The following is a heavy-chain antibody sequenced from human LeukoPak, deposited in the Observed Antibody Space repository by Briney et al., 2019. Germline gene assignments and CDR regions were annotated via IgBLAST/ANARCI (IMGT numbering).Heavy chain of an antibody. D-gene: IGHD3-3*01. Sequence: PGGSLRLSCAASGFTVSSNYMSWVRQAPGKGLEWVSVIYSGGSTYYADPVKGRFTISRDNSKNTLYLQMNSLRAEDTAVYYCAREQTYYDFWSGSGEDYFDYWGQGTLVTVSS. CDR3: AREQTYYDFWSGSGEDYFDY. CDR1: GFTVSSNY. J-gene: IGHJ4*02. CDR2: IYSGGST. V-gene: IGHV3-66*02.